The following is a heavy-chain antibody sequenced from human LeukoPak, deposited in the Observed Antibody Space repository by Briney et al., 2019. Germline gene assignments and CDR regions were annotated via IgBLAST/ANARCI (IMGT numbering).Heavy chain of an antibody. CDR3: VRDRHRPDI. CDR1: GFTVSTNY. Sequence: GGFLRSSGAAPGFTVSTNYMNWVGQAPGKGLDWVSAIYGGGSTYYADSVKGRFTISRDTSTTTLYLQMNSLRAENTPMYNSVRDRHRPDIWGQGTMVTVSS. J-gene: IGHJ3*02. D-gene: IGHD2-21*01. V-gene: IGHV3-53*01. CDR2: IYGGGST.